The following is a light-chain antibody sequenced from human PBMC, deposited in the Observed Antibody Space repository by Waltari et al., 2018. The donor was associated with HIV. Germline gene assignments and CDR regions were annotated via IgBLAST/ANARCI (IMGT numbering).Light chain of an antibody. CDR3: SSYAGSYTVS. V-gene: IGLV2-11*01. CDR1: RSDVGAYNP. CDR2: DVN. J-gene: IGLJ2*01. Sequence: QSALTQPRSVSGSPGHSVTISCTGTRSDVGAYNPLSWYQPNPARAPTPIIFDVNRRPSGVPDRFSGSKSGNTASLTISGLQAEDDADYFCSSYAGSYTVSFGGGTKLTVL.